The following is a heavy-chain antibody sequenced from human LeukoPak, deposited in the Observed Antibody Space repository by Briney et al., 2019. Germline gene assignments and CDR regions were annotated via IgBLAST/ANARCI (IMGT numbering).Heavy chain of an antibody. CDR2: IYYSGST. J-gene: IGHJ5*02. Sequence: SETLSLTCTVSGGSISSGGYYWSWIRQHPGKGLEWIGYIYYSGSTYYNPSLKSRVTISVDTSKNQFSLKLSSVTAAGTAVYYCARDGYDGWFGPRGQGTLVTVSS. V-gene: IGHV4-31*03. CDR3: ARDGYDGWFGP. D-gene: IGHD5-12*01. CDR1: GGSISSGGYY.